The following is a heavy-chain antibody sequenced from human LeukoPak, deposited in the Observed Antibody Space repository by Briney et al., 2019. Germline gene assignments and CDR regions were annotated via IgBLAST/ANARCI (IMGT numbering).Heavy chain of an antibody. J-gene: IGHJ4*02. CDR2: INHSGST. V-gene: IGHV4-34*01. D-gene: IGHD2-15*01. Sequence: PSETLSLTCAVYGGPFSGYYWSWIRQPPGKGLEWIGEINHSGSTNYNPSLKSRVTISVDTSKNQFSLKLSSVTAADTAVYYCARVGYCSGGSCYVDWGQGTLATVSS. CDR3: ARVGYCSGGSCYVD. CDR1: GGPFSGYY.